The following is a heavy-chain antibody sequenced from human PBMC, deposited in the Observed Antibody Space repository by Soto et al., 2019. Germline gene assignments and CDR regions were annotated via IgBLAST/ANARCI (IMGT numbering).Heavy chain of an antibody. J-gene: IGHJ4*02. D-gene: IGHD3-16*02. CDR3: ARVLYDYVWGSYRHYYFDY. CDR1: GGSISSSSYY. Sequence: PSETLSLTCTVSGGSISSSSYYCGWIRQPPGKGLEWIGSIYYSGSTYYNPSLKSRVTISVDTSKNQFSLKLSSVTAADTAVYYCARVLYDYVWGSYRHYYFDYWGQGTLVTVSS. V-gene: IGHV4-39*01. CDR2: IYYSGST.